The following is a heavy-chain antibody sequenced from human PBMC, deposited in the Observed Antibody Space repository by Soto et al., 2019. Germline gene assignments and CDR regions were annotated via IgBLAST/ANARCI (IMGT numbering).Heavy chain of an antibody. V-gene: IGHV1-18*01. CDR1: GYTFTTYG. Sequence: GAPVKVSCKTSGYTFTTYGVSWVRQAPGLGLEWMGWISGYNGNTNSAPKFQGRVSMTTDTSTSTAYMELRSLRADDTAVYYCASVERAYFRVENWHPYFAYWGKGTLVPVSP. CDR2: ISGYNGNT. D-gene: IGHD1-1*01. J-gene: IGHJ4*02. CDR3: ASVERAYFRVENWHPYFAY.